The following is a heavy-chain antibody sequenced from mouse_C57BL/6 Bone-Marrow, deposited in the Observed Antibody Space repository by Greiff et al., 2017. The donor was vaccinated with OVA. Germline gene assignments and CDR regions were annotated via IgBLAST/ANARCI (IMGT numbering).Heavy chain of an antibody. J-gene: IGHJ2*01. Sequence: QVQLQQSGAELVRPGASVKLSCKASGYTFTDYYINWVKQRPGQGLEWIARIYPGSGDTNYNEKFKGKATLTAEKSSSTAYMQLSSLTSEDAAVYCCAREGLLWTKGDYWGKGTTRTVSS. CDR2: IYPGSGDT. D-gene: IGHD2-1*01. CDR1: GYTFTDYY. V-gene: IGHV1-76*01. CDR3: AREGLLWTKGDY.